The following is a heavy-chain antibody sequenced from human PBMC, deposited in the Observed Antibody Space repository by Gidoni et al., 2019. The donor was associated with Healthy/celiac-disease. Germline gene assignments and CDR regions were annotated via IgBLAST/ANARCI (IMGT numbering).Heavy chain of an antibody. J-gene: IGHJ4*02. Sequence: EVQLVESGGGLVQPGRSLRLSCAASGFTFDDYAMHWVRQAPGKGLEWVSGISWNSGSIGYADSVKGRFTISRDNAKNSLYLQMNSLRAEDTALYYCAKDISETIDNRQEPGFDYWGQGTLVTVSS. V-gene: IGHV3-9*01. CDR1: GFTFDDYA. D-gene: IGHD3-3*01. CDR2: ISWNSGSI. CDR3: AKDISETIDNRQEPGFDY.